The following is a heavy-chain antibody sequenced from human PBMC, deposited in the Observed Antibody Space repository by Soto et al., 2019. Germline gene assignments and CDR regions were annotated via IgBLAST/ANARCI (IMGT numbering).Heavy chain of an antibody. CDR1: GGSVSSVKYF. Sequence: PSETLSLTCNVSGGSVSSVKYFWSWSRQPPGKGLEWIAYIYNNGNTNYNPSLKSRATISVDTSKNQCSLKLTSVTAAYSAVYFCARTVMPVGNLAAFDHWGQGVLVTVSS. J-gene: IGHJ4*02. D-gene: IGHD7-27*01. CDR3: ARTVMPVGNLAAFDH. V-gene: IGHV4-61*01. CDR2: IYNNGNT.